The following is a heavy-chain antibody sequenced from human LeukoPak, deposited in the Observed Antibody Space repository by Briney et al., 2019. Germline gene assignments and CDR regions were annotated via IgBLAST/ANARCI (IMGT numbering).Heavy chain of an antibody. V-gene: IGHV4-39*07. CDR2: IYYSGST. D-gene: IGHD3-3*01. J-gene: IGHJ5*02. Sequence: SETLSLTCTVSGGSISSSSYYWGWIRQPPGKGLEWIGSIYYSGSTYYNPSLKSRVTISVDTSKNQFSLKLSSVTAADTAVYYCARDGTRDTIFGVVLFIDPWGQGTLVTVSS. CDR3: ARDGTRDTIFGVVLFIDP. CDR1: GGSISSSSYY.